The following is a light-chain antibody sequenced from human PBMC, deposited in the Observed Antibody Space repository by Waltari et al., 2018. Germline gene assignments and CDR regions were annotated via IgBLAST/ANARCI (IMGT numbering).Light chain of an antibody. J-gene: IGKJ5*01. CDR1: HDISKR. CDR2: DAY. V-gene: IGKV1-33*01. CDR3: QQYENLIA. Sequence: IRMTQSPSPLAASVGDRAPLTCQASHDISKRLNWYQQKPGKAPKLLIYDAYNLERGVPSRFSGSGSGTDFTFTISSLEPEDFATYYCQQYENLIAFGQGTRLDLK.